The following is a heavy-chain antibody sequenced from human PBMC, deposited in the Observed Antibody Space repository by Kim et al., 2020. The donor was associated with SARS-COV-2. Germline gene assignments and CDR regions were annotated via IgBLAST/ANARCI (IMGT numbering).Heavy chain of an antibody. CDR2: IYYSGST. Sequence: SETLSLTCTVSGGSISSYYWSWIRQPPGKGLEWIGYIYYSGSTNYNPSLKSRVTISVDTSKNQFSLKLSSVTAADTAVYYCARVGSGADYYDSSGSWWFDPWGQGTLVTVSS. CDR3: ARVGSGADYYDSSGSWWFDP. J-gene: IGHJ5*02. D-gene: IGHD3-22*01. CDR1: GGSISSYY. V-gene: IGHV4-59*01.